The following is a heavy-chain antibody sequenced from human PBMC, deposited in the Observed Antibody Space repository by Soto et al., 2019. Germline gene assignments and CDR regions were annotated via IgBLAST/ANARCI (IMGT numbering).Heavy chain of an antibody. CDR2: IWYDGSNK. J-gene: IGHJ6*03. CDR3: ARGGRPKEPPHKEGGVVPAAMWRIYYYYYMDV. Sequence: PGGSLRLSCAASGFTFSSYGMHWVRQAPGKGLEWVAVIWYDGSNKYYADSVKGRFTISRDNSKNTLYLQMNSLRAEDTAVYYCARGGRPKEPPHKEGGVVPAAMWRIYYYYYMDVWGKGTTVTVSS. D-gene: IGHD2-2*01. V-gene: IGHV3-33*01. CDR1: GFTFSSYG.